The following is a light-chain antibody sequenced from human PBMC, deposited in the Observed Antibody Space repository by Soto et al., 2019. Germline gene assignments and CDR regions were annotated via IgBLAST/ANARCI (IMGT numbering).Light chain of an antibody. Sequence: VITQSAVILSVSPAERATLSCMASQSVRSDLAWYQQQPGQAPRLLIYGASSRATGIPDRFSGSGSGTDFTLTISRLEPEDFAEYYCQQDGCPHRTFGQGTKVDI. J-gene: IGKJ1*01. CDR3: QQDGCPHRT. V-gene: IGKV3-20*01. CDR1: QSVRSD. CDR2: GAS.